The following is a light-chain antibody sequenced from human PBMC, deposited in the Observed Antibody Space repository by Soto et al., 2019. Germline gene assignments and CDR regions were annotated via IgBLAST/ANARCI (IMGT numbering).Light chain of an antibody. Sequence: EIVMTQSPATLSVSPGERATLSCRASQSVSSNLAWYQPKPGQAPSLLIYGASTRATGIPARFSGSGSGTEFTLTISRLQSEDFAVYYCQQYTNWPWTFGQGTKVEIK. V-gene: IGKV3-15*01. J-gene: IGKJ1*01. CDR1: QSVSSN. CDR2: GAS. CDR3: QQYTNWPWT.